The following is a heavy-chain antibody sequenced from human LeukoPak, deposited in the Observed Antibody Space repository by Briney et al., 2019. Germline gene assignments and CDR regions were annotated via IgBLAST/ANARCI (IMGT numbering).Heavy chain of an antibody. CDR1: GFTFSSYG. CDR3: AKRLDV. Sequence: GGSLRLSCAASGFTFSSYGMHWVRQAPGKGLEWVAVIWYDGSNQYYADSVKGRFTISRDNSKNTLYLQMNSLRAEDTAVYYCAKRLDVWGKGTTVTVSS. V-gene: IGHV3-33*06. CDR2: IWYDGSNQ. J-gene: IGHJ6*04.